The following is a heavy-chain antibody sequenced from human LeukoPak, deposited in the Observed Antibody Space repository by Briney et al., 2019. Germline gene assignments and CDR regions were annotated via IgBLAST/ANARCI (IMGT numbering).Heavy chain of an antibody. J-gene: IGHJ6*02. V-gene: IGHV4-34*01. CDR1: GGSFSGYY. D-gene: IGHD6-13*01. CDR2: INHSGST. Sequence: PSETLSLTCAVYGGSFSGYYWSWSRQPPGKGLEWIGEINHSGSTNYNPSLKSRVTISVDTSKNQFSLKLSSVTAADTAVYYCARTGWVSSWYKSLHYGMDVWGQGTTVTVSS. CDR3: ARTGWVSSWYKSLHYGMDV.